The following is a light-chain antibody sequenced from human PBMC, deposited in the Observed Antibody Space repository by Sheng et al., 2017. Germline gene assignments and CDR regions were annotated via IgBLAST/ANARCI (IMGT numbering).Light chain of an antibody. CDR1: QSVSRY. CDR3: QQRYNWPLT. V-gene: IGKV3-11*01. J-gene: IGKJ4*01. CDR2: ETS. Sequence: EIVLTQSPATLSLSPGERATLSCRASQSVSRYLAWYQQKPGQAPRLLLYETSRRATGIPARFSASGSGTDFTLTINSLEPEDFAVYYCQQRYNWPLTFGGGTKVKIK.